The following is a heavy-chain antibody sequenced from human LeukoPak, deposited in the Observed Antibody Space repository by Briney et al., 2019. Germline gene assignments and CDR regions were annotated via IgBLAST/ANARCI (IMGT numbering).Heavy chain of an antibody. J-gene: IGHJ6*03. Sequence: GGSLRLSCAASGFTFSGYVMTWVRQAPGKGLQWVSGISGSGGSTYYADSLRGRFTISRDNSKNTLYLQMNSLRAEDTAVYYCARDRKLASDSSSWYYWGSDYYYYMDVWGKGTTVTVSS. CDR2: ISGSGGST. D-gene: IGHD6-13*01. CDR1: GFTFSGYV. V-gene: IGHV3-23*01. CDR3: ARDRKLASDSSSWYYWGSDYYYYMDV.